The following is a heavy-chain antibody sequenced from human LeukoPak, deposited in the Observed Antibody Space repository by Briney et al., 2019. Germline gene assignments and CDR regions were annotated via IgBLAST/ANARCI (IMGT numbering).Heavy chain of an antibody. CDR2: MNPNSGNT. CDR1: GYTFTSYD. Sequence: ASVKVSCKASGYTFTSYDINWVRLATGQGLEWMGWMNPNSGNTGYAQKFQGRVTMTRNTSISTAYMELSSLRSEDTAVYYCARGLYCRWATVIRWGQGTLVTVSS. J-gene: IGHJ4*02. CDR3: ARGLYCRWATVIR. V-gene: IGHV1-8*01. D-gene: IGHD4-17*01.